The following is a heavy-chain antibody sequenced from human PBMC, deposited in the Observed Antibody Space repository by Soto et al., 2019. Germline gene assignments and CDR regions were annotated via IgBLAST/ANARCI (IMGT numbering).Heavy chain of an antibody. CDR2: IIPIFTTT. CDR1: GGTFSNHA. V-gene: IGHV1-69*14. Sequence: QVHLVQSGAEVKKPGSSVKVSCKAPGGTFSNHAINWVRQAPGQGLEWMGRIIPIFTTTKYAQKFPGRDTMTADKSTITADLELSSLKHDDTAVYYCAREVAADGTFREDVDSWGQGTLGTVSS. J-gene: IGHJ3*02. D-gene: IGHD6-13*01. CDR3: AREVAADGTFREDVDS.